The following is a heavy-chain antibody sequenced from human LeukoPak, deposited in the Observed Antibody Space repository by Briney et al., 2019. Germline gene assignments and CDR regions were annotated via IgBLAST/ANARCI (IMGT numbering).Heavy chain of an antibody. Sequence: GGSLRLSCAASGFSFDDYAMHWVRQAPGKGLEWVSLISGDGYATYYADSVKGRFTISRDNSKNSLYLQMNSLRTEDTALYYCAGAALCSTSCYEDYWGQGTLVTVSS. CDR1: GFSFDDYA. J-gene: IGHJ4*02. CDR2: ISGDGYAT. CDR3: AGAALCSTSCYEDY. D-gene: IGHD2-2*01. V-gene: IGHV3-43*02.